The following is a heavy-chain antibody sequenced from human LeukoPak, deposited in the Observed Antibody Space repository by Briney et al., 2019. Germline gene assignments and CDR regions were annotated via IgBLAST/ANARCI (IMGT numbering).Heavy chain of an antibody. D-gene: IGHD5-18*01. J-gene: IGHJ6*03. Sequence: PGGSLRLSCAASGFTFSSYAMSWVRQAPGKGLEWVSAISSSGGSTYYADSVKGRFTISRDNSKNTLYLQMNSLRAEDTAVYYCAKDFAMVTDYYYYYMDVWGKGTTVTVSS. CDR1: GFTFSSYA. CDR2: ISSSGGST. V-gene: IGHV3-23*01. CDR3: AKDFAMVTDYYYYYMDV.